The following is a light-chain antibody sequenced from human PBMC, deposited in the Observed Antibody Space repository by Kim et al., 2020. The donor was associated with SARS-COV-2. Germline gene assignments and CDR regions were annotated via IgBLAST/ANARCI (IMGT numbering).Light chain of an antibody. Sequence: LTNSLSGSRSNIGSNSVYWYHQLPGTAPKLLIYRNNQRPSGVPDRFSGSKSGTSASLAISGLWSEDEADYYCAAWDDSLSGRGVVFGGGTQLTVL. CDR2: RNN. CDR1: RSNIGSNS. V-gene: IGLV1-47*03. J-gene: IGLJ2*01. CDR3: AAWDDSLSGRGVV.